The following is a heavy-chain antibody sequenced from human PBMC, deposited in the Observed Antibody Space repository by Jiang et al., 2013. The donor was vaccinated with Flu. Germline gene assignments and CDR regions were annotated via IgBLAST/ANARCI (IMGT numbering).Heavy chain of an antibody. D-gene: IGHD5-18*01. CDR2: IDPSDSYT. CDR3: ARLVDTAMADTTVGGEFDY. CDR1: GYSFTNYR. J-gene: IGHJ4*02. V-gene: IGHV5-10-1*01. Sequence: GAEVKKPGESLKISCEGSGYSFTNYRIGWVRQMPGKGLEWMGRIDPSDSYTNYSPSFQGHVTISADKSISTAYLQWSSLKASDTAMYYCARLVDTAMADTTVGGEFDYWGQGTLVTVSS.